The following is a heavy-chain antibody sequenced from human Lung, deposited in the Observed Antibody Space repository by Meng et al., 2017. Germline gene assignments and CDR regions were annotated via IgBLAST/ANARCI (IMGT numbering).Heavy chain of an antibody. CDR1: GGSFSDYY. CDR2: INHSGST. V-gene: IGHV4-34*01. CDR3: ARGPTTMAHDFDY. Sequence: QGRRQQGGAGLLKPSETLSLPCVVSGGSFSDYYGSWIRQPPGKGLEWIGEINHSGSTNYNPSLESRATISVDTSQNNLSLKLSSVTAADSAVYYCARGPTTMAHDFDYWGQGTLVTVSS. J-gene: IGHJ4*02. D-gene: IGHD4-11*01.